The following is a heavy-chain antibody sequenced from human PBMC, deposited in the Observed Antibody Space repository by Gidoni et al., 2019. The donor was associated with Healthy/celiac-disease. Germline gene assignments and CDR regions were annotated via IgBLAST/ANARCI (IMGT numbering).Heavy chain of an antibody. V-gene: IGHV3-21*01. CDR3: ARGRGERWLQLGFAFDI. CDR1: GFTFSSYS. J-gene: IGHJ3*02. CDR2: ISSSSSYI. D-gene: IGHD5-12*01. Sequence: AASGFTFSSYSMNWVRQAPGKGLEWVSSISSSSSYIYYADSVKGRFTISRDNAKNSLYLQMNSLRAEDTAVYYCARGRGERWLQLGFAFDIWGQGTMVTVSS.